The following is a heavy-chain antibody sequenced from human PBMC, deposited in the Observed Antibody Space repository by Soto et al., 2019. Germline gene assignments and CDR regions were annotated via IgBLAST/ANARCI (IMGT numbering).Heavy chain of an antibody. V-gene: IGHV3-7*01. J-gene: IGHJ4*02. CDR2: IKQDGSEK. CDR1: GFTFSSYW. D-gene: IGHD5-12*01. Sequence: GGSLRLSCAASGFTFSSYWMSWVRQAPGKGLEWVANIKQDGSEKYYVDSVKGRFTISRDNAKNSLYLQMNSLRAEDTAVYYCARDDARGYSGYDGGIDYWGQGTLVTVSS. CDR3: ARDDARGYSGYDGGIDY.